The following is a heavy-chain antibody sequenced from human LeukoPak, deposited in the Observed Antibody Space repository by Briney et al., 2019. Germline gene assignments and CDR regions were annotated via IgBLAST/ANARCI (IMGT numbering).Heavy chain of an antibody. CDR1: GGTFSTYA. CDR3: ARDAYCSGGSCYHNFDY. Sequence: ASVKVSCKAYGGTFSTYAISWVRQAPGQGLEWMGWISAYNGNTNYAQKLQGRVTMTTDTSTSTAYMELRSLRSDDTAVYYCARDAYCSGGSCYHNFDYWGQGTLVTVSS. D-gene: IGHD2-15*01. J-gene: IGHJ4*02. V-gene: IGHV1-18*01. CDR2: ISAYNGNT.